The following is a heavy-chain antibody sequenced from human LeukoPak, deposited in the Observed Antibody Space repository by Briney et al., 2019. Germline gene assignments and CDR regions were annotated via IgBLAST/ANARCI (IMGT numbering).Heavy chain of an antibody. J-gene: IGHJ5*02. CDR1: GFPLTICTYN. V-gene: IGHV3-48*04. CDR2: ISNVGSTI. CDR3: ARELYRGLGNWFDP. Sequence: GGSLRLSCVASGFPLTICTYNMKWVRQATGKGLEWISYISNVGSTIYYADSVRGRFTISRDNAKNSLYLQMNGLRAEDTAVYYCARELYRGLGNWFDPWGQGTLVTVSS. D-gene: IGHD3-10*01.